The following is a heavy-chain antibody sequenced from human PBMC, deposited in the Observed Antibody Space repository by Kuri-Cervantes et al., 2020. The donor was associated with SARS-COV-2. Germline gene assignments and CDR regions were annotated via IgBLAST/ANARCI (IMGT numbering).Heavy chain of an antibody. CDR1: GGSFSGYY. CDR2: INHSGST. CDR3: ARVVGYSSSPMNFDY. Sequence: LRLSCAVYGGSFSGYYWSWIRQPPGKGLEWIGEINHSGSTNYNPSLKSRVTISVDTSKNQFSLKLSSVTAADTAVYYCARVVGYSSSPMNFDYWGQGTLVTVSS. V-gene: IGHV4-34*09. J-gene: IGHJ4*02. D-gene: IGHD6-6*01.